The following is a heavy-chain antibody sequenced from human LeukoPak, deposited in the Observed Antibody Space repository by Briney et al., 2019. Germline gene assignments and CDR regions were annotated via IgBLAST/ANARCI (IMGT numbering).Heavy chain of an antibody. J-gene: IGHJ4*02. D-gene: IGHD4-23*01. CDR3: RSGGAAPGSFDN. V-gene: IGHV3-7*01. Sequence: GGSLRLSCAASGFTFSDYWMSWMRQAPGKGLEWVANIKYDGNEEYYVDSVKGRFTISRDNAKNSLYLQLNSLRVEDTAVYYCRSGGAAPGSFDNWGQGTLVTVSP. CDR2: IKYDGNEE. CDR1: GFTFSDYW.